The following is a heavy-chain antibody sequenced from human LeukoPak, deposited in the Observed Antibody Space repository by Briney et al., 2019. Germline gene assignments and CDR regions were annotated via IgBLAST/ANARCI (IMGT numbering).Heavy chain of an antibody. CDR3: ATERKGWYCGGDCPFDY. CDR1: GGSITNYY. D-gene: IGHD2-21*02. J-gene: IGHJ4*02. Sequence: SETLSLTCTVSGGSITNYYWTWSRQSPGRGLEWIGYIFDNGRVRYNPSLKSRVTISIDTSKNQFSLKLSSVTAADTAVYYCATERKGWYCGGDCPFDYWGQGTLVTVSS. V-gene: IGHV4-59*01. CDR2: IFDNGRV.